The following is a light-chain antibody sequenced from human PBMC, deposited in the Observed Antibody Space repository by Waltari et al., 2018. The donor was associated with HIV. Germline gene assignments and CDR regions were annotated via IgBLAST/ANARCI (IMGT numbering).Light chain of an antibody. V-gene: IGLV2-8*01. CDR1: SSDVGGYNY. CDR2: EVS. CDR3: SSYAGSNNFEVV. J-gene: IGLJ2*01. Sequence: QSALTQPPSASGSPGQSVTISCTGTSSDVGGYNYVSWYQQHPGKAPKIMIYEVSKRPSGFPVRFFGSKSGNPASLTVLGLQAEDEAEYYCSSYAGSNNFEVVFGGGTKLTVL.